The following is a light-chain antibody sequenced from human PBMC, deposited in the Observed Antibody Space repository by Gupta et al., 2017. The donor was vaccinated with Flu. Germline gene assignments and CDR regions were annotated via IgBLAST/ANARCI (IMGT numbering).Light chain of an antibody. V-gene: IGKV1-39*01. CDR2: AAS. CDR1: QSISSY. Sequence: DIQMTQSPSSLSASVGDRVTITCRASQSISSYLNWYQQKPGKAPKLLIYAASSSQSGVPSRFSGSGSGTDFTLTISSLQPEDFATYYCQQSDSTPFTFGPGTKVDIK. CDR3: QQSDSTPFT. J-gene: IGKJ3*01.